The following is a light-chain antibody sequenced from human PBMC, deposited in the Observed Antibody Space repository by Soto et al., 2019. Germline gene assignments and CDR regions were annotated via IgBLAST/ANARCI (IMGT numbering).Light chain of an antibody. CDR3: QSYDRTNVV. J-gene: IGLJ2*01. Sequence: NFMLTQPHSVSESPGKTITIPCARSRGSVASNYVQWFQQRPGSAPTTIIYRDDQRPSGVPDRFSASVDSSSNSASLTISGLKTEDEADYYCQSYDRTNVVFGGGTKLTVL. CDR2: RDD. CDR1: RGSVASNY. V-gene: IGLV6-57*03.